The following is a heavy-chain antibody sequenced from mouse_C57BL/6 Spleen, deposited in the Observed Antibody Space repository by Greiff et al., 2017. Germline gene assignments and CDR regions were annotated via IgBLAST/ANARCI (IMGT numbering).Heavy chain of an antibody. D-gene: IGHD1-1*01. J-gene: IGHJ4*01. CDR3: ARITTVVAGDAMGD. V-gene: IGHV5-6*01. CDR2: ISSGGSYT. CDR1: GFTFSSYG. Sequence: EVKLVESGGDLVKPGGSLKLSCAASGFTFSSYGMSWVRQTPDKRLEWVATISSGGSYTYYPDSVKGRFTISRDNAKNTLYLQMSSLKSEDTAMYYCARITTVVAGDAMGDWGQGASVTVSS.